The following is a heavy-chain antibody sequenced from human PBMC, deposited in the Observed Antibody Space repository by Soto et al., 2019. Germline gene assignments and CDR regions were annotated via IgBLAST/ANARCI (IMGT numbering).Heavy chain of an antibody. J-gene: IGHJ3*02. CDR2: IYRGGST. CDR3: AREVAAGDAFEI. V-gene: IGHV3-53*04. CDR1: GFTVSSNY. D-gene: IGHD6-25*01. Sequence: EVQLVESGGGLVQPGGSLRLSCAASGFTVSSNYMRWVRQAPGKGLEWVSVIYRGGSTYYADSVKGRFTISRHNSDNALYSEINSLRAEAPAVSYCAREVAAGDAFEIWGRGTMVIFSS.